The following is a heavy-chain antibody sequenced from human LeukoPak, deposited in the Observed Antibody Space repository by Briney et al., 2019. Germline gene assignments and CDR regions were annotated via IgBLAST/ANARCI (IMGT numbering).Heavy chain of an antibody. V-gene: IGHV3-23*01. CDR3: ARAHDSLELDY. CDR2: ISGSGGST. CDR1: GFTFSSYT. D-gene: IGHD3-10*01. J-gene: IGHJ4*02. Sequence: GGSLRLSCAASGFTFSSYTMSWVRQAPGKGLEWVSAISGSGGSTYNADSVKGRFTISRGNSKNTLYLQMNSLRAEDTAVYYCARAHDSLELDYWGQGTLVTVSS.